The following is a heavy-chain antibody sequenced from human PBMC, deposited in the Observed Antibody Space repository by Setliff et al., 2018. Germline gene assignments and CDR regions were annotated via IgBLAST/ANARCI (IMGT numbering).Heavy chain of an antibody. CDR1: GGSISSHY. CDR2: IYYSGST. V-gene: IGHV4-59*11. Sequence: SETLSLTCTVSGGSISSHYRSWIRQPPGKGLEWIGSIYYSGSTNYNPSLKSRVTISVDTSKNQFSLKLSPVAAADTAVYYCARGGVDTAMVYYFDYWGQGTLVTVSS. J-gene: IGHJ4*02. CDR3: ARGGVDTAMVYYFDY. D-gene: IGHD5-18*01.